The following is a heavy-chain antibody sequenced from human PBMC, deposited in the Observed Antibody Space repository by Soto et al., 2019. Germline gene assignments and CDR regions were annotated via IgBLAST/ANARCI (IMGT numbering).Heavy chain of an antibody. CDR3: ANEPIYYNDGSGYYPLGH. Sequence: ASVKVSCKASGYSFATYGFRWVLQAPGQGLECVGWISAHNGDTHYSQKFQGRVTLTTDTSTNTGYMELRSLTSDDTAVYFRANEPIYYNDGSGYYPLGHWGQGTLVTVPS. V-gene: IGHV1-18*04. D-gene: IGHD3-22*01. CDR2: ISAHNGDT. J-gene: IGHJ4*02. CDR1: GYSFATYG.